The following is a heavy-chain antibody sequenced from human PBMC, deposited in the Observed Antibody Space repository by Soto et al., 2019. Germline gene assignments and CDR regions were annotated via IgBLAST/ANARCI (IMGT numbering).Heavy chain of an antibody. V-gene: IGHV3-30*07. CDR1: GFTFRRYA. D-gene: IGHD3-10*01. CDR3: ARRVIGSSRAFDS. CDR2: ISADGGLE. J-gene: IGHJ3*02. Sequence: SLRLSCEGSGFTFRRYAMHWVRQAPGKGLDWVAVISADGGLEFYADSVKGRFAISRDNSRNTLYLQMNSLRAEDTAVYYCARRVIGSSRAFDSWGQGTMVPVSS.